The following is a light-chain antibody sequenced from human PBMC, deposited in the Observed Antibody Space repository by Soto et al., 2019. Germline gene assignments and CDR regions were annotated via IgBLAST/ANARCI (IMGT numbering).Light chain of an antibody. V-gene: IGKV3D-15*01. J-gene: IGKJ5*01. Sequence: EIVLTQSPATLSVSPGERATLSCRASQSVSSYLAWYQQKPGQAPRLLIYDASNRATGIPARFSGSGSGTEFTLTISSLQSEDFAVYYCQQYNNWPPITFGQGTRLEIK. CDR1: QSVSSY. CDR3: QQYNNWPPIT. CDR2: DAS.